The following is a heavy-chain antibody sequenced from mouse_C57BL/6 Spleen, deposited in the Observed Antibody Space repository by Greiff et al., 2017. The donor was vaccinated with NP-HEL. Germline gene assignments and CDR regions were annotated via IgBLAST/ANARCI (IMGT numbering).Heavy chain of an antibody. CDR1: GYTFTSYG. V-gene: IGHV1-81*01. D-gene: IGHD1-1*01. Sequence: VQLQESGAELARPGASVKLSCKASGYTFTSYGISWVKQRTGQGLEWIGEIYPRSGNTYYNEKFKGKATLTADKSSSTAYMELRSLTSEDSAVYFCARFITTVVATSSYYAMDYWGQGTSVTVSS. J-gene: IGHJ4*01. CDR3: ARFITTVVATSSYYAMDY. CDR2: IYPRSGNT.